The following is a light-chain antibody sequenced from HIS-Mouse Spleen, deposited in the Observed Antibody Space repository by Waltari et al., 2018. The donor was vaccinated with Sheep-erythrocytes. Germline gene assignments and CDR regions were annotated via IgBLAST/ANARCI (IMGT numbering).Light chain of an antibody. CDR3: CSYAGSYTVV. J-gene: IGLJ2*01. Sequence: QSALTQPRSVAGSPGQSVTISRTGTSRDVGGYNYVSWYQQHPGNAPKLMIYDVSKRPSGVPDRFSGSKSGNTASLTISGLQAEDEADYYCCSYAGSYTVVFGGGTKLTVL. CDR1: SRDVGGYNY. CDR2: DVS. V-gene: IGLV2-11*02.